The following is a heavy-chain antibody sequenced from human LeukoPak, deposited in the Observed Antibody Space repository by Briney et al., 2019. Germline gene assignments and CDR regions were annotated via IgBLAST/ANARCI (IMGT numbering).Heavy chain of an antibody. J-gene: IGHJ4*02. D-gene: IGHD1-14*01. CDR1: GGSISSSSYY. Sequence: SETLSLTCTVSGGSISSSSYYWGWIRQPPGEGLEWIGSIYYSGSTYYNPSLKSRVTISVDTSKNQFSLKLSSVTAADTAVYYRARWYPSFDYWGQGTLVTVSS. CDR2: IYYSGST. CDR3: ARWYPSFDY. V-gene: IGHV4-39*01.